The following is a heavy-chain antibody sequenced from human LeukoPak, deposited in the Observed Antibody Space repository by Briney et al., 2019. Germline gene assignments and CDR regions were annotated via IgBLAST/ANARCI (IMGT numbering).Heavy chain of an antibody. CDR1: GGSISSSSYY. CDR3: ASFAEGYYYMDV. CDR2: IYYSGST. J-gene: IGHJ6*03. Sequence: SETLSLTCTVSGGSISSSSYYWGWIRQPPGKGQEWIGSIYYSGSTYYNPSLKSRVTISVATSKNQFSLKLSSVTAADTAVYYCASFAEGYYYMDVWDKGTTVTVSS. V-gene: IGHV4-39*07.